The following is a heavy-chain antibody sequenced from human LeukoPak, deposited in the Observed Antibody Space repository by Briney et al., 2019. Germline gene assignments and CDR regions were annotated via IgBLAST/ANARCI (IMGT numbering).Heavy chain of an antibody. CDR1: GYAFTTYG. CDR2: ITTYNGDA. V-gene: IGHV1-18*01. CDR3: AGGGGGLGDNWFDP. Sequence: GASVKVSCKASGYAFTTYGISWVRQAPGQGLEWMGWITTYNGDANYAQKLQGRAIMTRDTSTSTAYMELRSLRSDDTAVYYCAGGGGGLGDNWFDPWGQGTLVTVSS. J-gene: IGHJ5*02. D-gene: IGHD3-10*01.